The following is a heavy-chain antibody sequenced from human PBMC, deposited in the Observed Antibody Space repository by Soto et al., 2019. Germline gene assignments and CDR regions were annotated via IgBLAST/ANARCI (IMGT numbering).Heavy chain of an antibody. Sequence: PGGSLRLSCAASGSTFSSSEMHWVRQAPGKGLEWISYISKSSSVIYYADSVKGRFTISRDNFKNTLYLQMNSLRPEDTAVYYCARDTRYSSGYYASWGQGTLVTVSS. D-gene: IGHD6-19*01. CDR1: GSTFSSSE. CDR2: ISKSSSVI. V-gene: IGHV3-48*01. CDR3: ARDTRYSSGYYAS. J-gene: IGHJ4*02.